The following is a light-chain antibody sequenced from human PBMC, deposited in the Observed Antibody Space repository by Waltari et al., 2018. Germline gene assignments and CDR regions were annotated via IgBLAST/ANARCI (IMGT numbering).Light chain of an antibody. J-gene: IGKJ2*01. CDR1: QSVATL. CDR3: QQSYNIPYT. Sequence: DIQVIQSPSSLSASVGDTVVITCRARQSVATLLNWYQQKPGKAPNLLIYAASSLQSGVPSRFSGSGSGTDFTLTITSLQPEDFASYYCQQSYNIPYTFGQGTKLEIK. CDR2: AAS. V-gene: IGKV1-39*01.